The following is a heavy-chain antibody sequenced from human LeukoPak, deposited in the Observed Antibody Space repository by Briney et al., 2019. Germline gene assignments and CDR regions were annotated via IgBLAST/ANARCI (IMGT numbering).Heavy chain of an antibody. J-gene: IGHJ6*02. CDR3: ARVTSPQQPYYGMDV. D-gene: IGHD5-18*01. CDR1: GFTFSSYW. V-gene: IGHV3-74*01. Sequence: GGSLRLSCAASGFTFSSYWMHCVRQAPGKGLVWVSRINSDGSSTSYADSVKGRFTISRDNAKNTLYLQMNSLRAEDTAVYYCARVTSPQQPYYGMDVWGQGTTVTVSS. CDR2: INSDGSST.